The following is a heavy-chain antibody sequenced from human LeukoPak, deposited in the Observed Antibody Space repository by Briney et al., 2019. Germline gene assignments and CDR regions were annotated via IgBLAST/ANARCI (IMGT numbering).Heavy chain of an antibody. D-gene: IGHD3-22*01. Sequence: GGSLRLSCAASGFTVSSNYMSWVRQAPGKGLEWVSVIYSGGSTYYADSVKGRFTISRDNSKNTLYLQMNSLRAEDTAVYYCARGLLDSSGYYADYWGQGTLVTVSS. CDR1: GFTVSSNY. V-gene: IGHV3-66*01. CDR3: ARGLLDSSGYYADY. J-gene: IGHJ4*02. CDR2: IYSGGST.